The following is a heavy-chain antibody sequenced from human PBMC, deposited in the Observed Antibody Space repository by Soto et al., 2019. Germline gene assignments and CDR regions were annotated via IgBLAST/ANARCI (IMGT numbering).Heavy chain of an antibody. V-gene: IGHV3-23*01. Sequence: EVPLLESGGGLVQPGGSLRLSCAASGFTFSSYAMNWVRQAPGKGLEWVSVISGSGGSTYYADSVKGRFTISRDNSKNTLYLQMNSLRAEDTAVYYCARGSTPLNYWGQGTLVTVSS. CDR3: ARGSTPLNY. CDR1: GFTFSSYA. J-gene: IGHJ4*02. CDR2: ISGSGGST. D-gene: IGHD2-15*01.